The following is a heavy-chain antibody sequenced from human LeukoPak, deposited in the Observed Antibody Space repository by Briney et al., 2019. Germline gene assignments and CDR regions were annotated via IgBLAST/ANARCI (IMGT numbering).Heavy chain of an antibody. V-gene: IGHV1-24*01. CDR2: FDPEDGET. CDR3: ATRLHSGSYYVGYFQH. CDR1: GYTLTELS. D-gene: IGHD1-26*01. Sequence: ASVKVSCKVSGYTLTELSMHWVRQAPGKGLEWMGGFDPEDGETIYAQKFQGRVAMTEDTSTDTAYMELSSLRSEDTAVHYCATRLHSGSYYVGYFQHWGQGTLVTVSS. J-gene: IGHJ1*01.